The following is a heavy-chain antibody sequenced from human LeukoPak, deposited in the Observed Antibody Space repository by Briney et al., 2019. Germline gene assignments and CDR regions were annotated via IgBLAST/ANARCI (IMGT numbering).Heavy chain of an antibody. J-gene: IGHJ5*02. D-gene: IGHD4-17*01. Sequence: SETLSLTCTVSGGSISSSSYYWGWIRQPPGKGLEWIGSIYYSGSTYYNPSLKSRVTISVDTSKNQFSLKLSSVTAADTAVYYCARDPPGPGAYLFDPWGQGTLVTVSS. CDR1: GGSISSSSYY. CDR2: IYYSGST. CDR3: ARDPPGPGAYLFDP. V-gene: IGHV4-39*07.